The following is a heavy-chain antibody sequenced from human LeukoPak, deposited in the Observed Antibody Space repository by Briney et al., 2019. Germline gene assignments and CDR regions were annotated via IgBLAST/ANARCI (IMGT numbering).Heavy chain of an antibody. CDR3: ARLRFDFWSGYTRPYFDY. D-gene: IGHD3-3*01. V-gene: IGHV4-39*01. J-gene: IGHJ4*02. Sequence: KTSETLSLTCTVSGGSISSSSYSWGWIRQPPGKGLEWIGSIYYSGTTYYNPSLKSRVTISVDTSKIQFSLKLSSVAATDTAVYFCARLRFDFWSGYTRPYFDYWGQGTLVTVSS. CDR1: GGSISSSSYS. CDR2: IYYSGTT.